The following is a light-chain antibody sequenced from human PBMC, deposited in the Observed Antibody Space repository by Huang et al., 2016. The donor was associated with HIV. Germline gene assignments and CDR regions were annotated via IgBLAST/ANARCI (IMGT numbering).Light chain of an antibody. J-gene: IGKJ2*03. V-gene: IGKV3-20*01. CDR1: QSVNNNY. CDR2: RAS. CDR3: QQFGSSPPYS. Sequence: EILLTQSPDTLSLSPGERATLSCRANQSVNNNYLAWYQQQPGQAPRLLIYRASPRATCIPDRFSSSGSGTDFTLTISRLEPDDFAVYYCQQFGSSPPYSFGQGTKLEIK.